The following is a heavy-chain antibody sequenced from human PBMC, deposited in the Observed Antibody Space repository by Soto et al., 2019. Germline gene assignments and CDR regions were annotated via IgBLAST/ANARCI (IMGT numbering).Heavy chain of an antibody. J-gene: IGHJ4*02. CDR1: GFTFSSYA. Sequence: GGSLRLSCAASGFTFSSYAMHWVRPAPGKGLEGVAVISYDGSNKYYAESVKCRFTISRDNSKNTLYLQMNSLRAEDTAVYYCARAPYYYDSSGLFDDWGQGTLVTVSS. D-gene: IGHD3-22*01. CDR2: ISYDGSNK. V-gene: IGHV3-30-3*01. CDR3: ARAPYYYDSSGLFDD.